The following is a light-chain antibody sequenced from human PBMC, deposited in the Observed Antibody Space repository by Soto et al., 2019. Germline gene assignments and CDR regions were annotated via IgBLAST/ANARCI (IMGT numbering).Light chain of an antibody. J-gene: IGLJ1*01. CDR2: ANR. V-gene: IGLV1-40*01. Sequence: QSVLTQPPSVSGAPGQRVTISCTGSSSNIGAGYDVHWYQQVPGTAPKLLIYANRNRSAGVPDRFSASKSDTSASLAITGLQAEGEADYYCQSYDSSPSGYVYGTGTKVTVL. CDR3: QSYDSSPSGYV. CDR1: SSNIGAGYD.